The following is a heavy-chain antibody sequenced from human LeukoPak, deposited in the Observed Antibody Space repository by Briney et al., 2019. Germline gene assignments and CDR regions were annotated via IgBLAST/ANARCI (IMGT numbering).Heavy chain of an antibody. V-gene: IGHV4-61*02. J-gene: IGHJ4*02. CDR2: IYTSGST. CDR3: ARGRCSGTYSLDY. CDR1: GGSISSGSYY. Sequence: SETLSLTCTVSGGSISSGSYYWSWIRQPAGKGLEWIGRIYTSGSTNCNPSLKSRVTMSVDTSKNQFSLKLSSVTAADTAVYYCARGRCSGTYSLDYWGQGTLVTVSS. D-gene: IGHD1-26*01.